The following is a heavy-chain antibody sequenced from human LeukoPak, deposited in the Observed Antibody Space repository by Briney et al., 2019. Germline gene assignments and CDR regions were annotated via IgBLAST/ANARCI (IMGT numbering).Heavy chain of an antibody. D-gene: IGHD2-2*01. Sequence: ASVKVSCKASGYTFTSYGISWVRQAPGQGLEWMGWISAYNGNTNYAQKLQGGVTMTTDTSTSTAYMELRSLRSDDTAVYYCARWVVPAAMGTYWFDPWGQGTLVTVSS. V-gene: IGHV1-18*01. CDR1: GYTFTSYG. J-gene: IGHJ5*02. CDR2: ISAYNGNT. CDR3: ARWVVPAAMGTYWFDP.